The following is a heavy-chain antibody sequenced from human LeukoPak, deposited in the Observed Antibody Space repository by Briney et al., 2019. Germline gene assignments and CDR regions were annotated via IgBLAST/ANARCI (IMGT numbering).Heavy chain of an antibody. V-gene: IGHV1-46*01. Sequence: ASVTVSSTSSGYTVTIYCIHWVRQAPGQGLEWMGIINPSDGSTSYAQKFHGRVTMTRDTSTRTVYMELSSLRSADTAVYHCGRKLGRRWFGELSRVYYYAMYVWGHGETVTVSS. J-gene: IGHJ6*02. CDR3: GRKLGRRWFGELSRVYYYAMYV. CDR1: GYTVTIYC. D-gene: IGHD3-10*01. CDR2: INPSDGST.